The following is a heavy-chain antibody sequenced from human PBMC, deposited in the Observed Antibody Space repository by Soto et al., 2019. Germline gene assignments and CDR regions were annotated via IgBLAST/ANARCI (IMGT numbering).Heavy chain of an antibody. CDR2: ISAYNGNT. V-gene: IGHV1-18*04. CDR1: GYTFTSYG. Sequence: ASVKVSCKASGYTFTSYGISWVRQAPGQGLEWMGWISAYNGNTNYAQKLQGRVTVTRNTSISTVYMELSGLRPDDTAVYYCARRKERSGPHYFDYWGQGSQVTVSS. D-gene: IGHD6-25*01. J-gene: IGHJ4*02. CDR3: ARRKERSGPHYFDY.